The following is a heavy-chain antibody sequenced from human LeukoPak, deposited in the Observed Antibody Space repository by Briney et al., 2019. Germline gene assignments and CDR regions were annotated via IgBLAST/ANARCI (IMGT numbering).Heavy chain of an antibody. CDR2: MNPNSGNT. CDR3: ARGPTGVDNYYFDY. J-gene: IGHJ4*02. Sequence: ASVKVSCKASGYTFTSYDINWVRQATGQGLEWMGWMNPNSGNTGYAQKFQGRVTMTRNTSIGTAYMELSSLRSEDTAVYYCARGPTGVDNYYFDYWGQGALVTVSS. CDR1: GYTFTSYD. D-gene: IGHD1-14*01. V-gene: IGHV1-8*01.